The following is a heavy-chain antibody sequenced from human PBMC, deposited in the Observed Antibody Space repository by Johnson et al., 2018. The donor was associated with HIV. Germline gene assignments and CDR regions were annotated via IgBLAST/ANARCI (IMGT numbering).Heavy chain of an antibody. CDR1: GFTFSSYA. D-gene: IGHD3-3*01. V-gene: IGHV3-64*01. Sequence: VQLVESGGGLVQPGGSLRLSCAASGFTFSSYAMHWVRQAPGKGLEYVSAISSNGGSTYYANSVKGRFTISRDNSKNTLYLQMGSLRAEDMAVYYCARALWYYDFLIGYYHDAFDIWGQGTMVTVSS. J-gene: IGHJ3*02. CDR3: ARALWYYDFLIGYYHDAFDI. CDR2: ISSNGGST.